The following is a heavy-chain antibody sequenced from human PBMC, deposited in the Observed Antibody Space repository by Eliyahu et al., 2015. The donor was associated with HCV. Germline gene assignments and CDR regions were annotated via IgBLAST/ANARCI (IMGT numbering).Heavy chain of an antibody. J-gene: IGHJ2*01. V-gene: IGHV3-9*01. Sequence: EVQLVESGGGLVQPGRSLRLSCAASGFTFDDYAMHWVRQAPGKGLEWVSGISWXSXXIGXADSVKGRFTISRDNAKNSLYLQMNSLRAEDTALYYCAKDRARTQGYWYFDLWGRGTLVTVSS. CDR3: AKDRARTQGYWYFDL. CDR2: ISWXSXXI. CDR1: GFTFDDYA.